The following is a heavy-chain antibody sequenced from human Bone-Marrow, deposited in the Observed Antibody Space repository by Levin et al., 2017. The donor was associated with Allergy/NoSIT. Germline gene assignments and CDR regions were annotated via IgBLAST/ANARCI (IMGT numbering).Heavy chain of an antibody. D-gene: IGHD6-19*01. CDR2: ISGTHTYT. V-gene: IGHV3-11*06. J-gene: IGHJ6*03. Sequence: SCAVSGFTFSDYYMSWIRQAPGKGLEWVSYISGTHTYTDYADSVKGRFTISRDNAKDSLYLQINSLPAEDTAVYYFAREWGSSGLRSYNYMDVWGKGTTVTVSS. CDR1: GFTFSDYY. CDR3: AREWGSSGLRSYNYMDV.